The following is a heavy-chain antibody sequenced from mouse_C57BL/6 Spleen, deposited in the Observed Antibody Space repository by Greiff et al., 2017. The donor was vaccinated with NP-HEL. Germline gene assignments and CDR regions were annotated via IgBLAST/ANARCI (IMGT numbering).Heavy chain of an antibody. J-gene: IGHJ3*01. D-gene: IGHD2-5*01. Sequence: EVMLLESGEGLVKPGGSLKLSCAASGFTFSSYAMSWVRQTPEKRLEWVAYISSGGDYIYYADTVKGRFTISRDNARNTLYLQMSSLKSEDTAMYYCTRAAYYSNYPWFAYWGQGTLVTVSA. CDR1: GFTFSSYA. V-gene: IGHV5-9-1*02. CDR3: TRAAYYSNYPWFAY. CDR2: ISSGGDYI.